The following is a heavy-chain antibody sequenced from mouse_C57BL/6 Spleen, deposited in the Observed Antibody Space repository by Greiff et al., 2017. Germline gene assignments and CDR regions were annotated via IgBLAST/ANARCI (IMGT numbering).Heavy chain of an antibody. CDR1: GYTFTSYW. V-gene: IGHV1-64*01. CDR3: ASATVVAPTDFYAMDY. CDR2: IHPNSGST. Sequence: QVHVKQPGAELVKPGASVKLSCKASGYTFTSYWMHWVKQRPGQGLEWIGMIHPNSGSTNYNEKFKSKATLTVDKSSSTAYMQLSSLTSEDSAVYYCASATVVAPTDFYAMDYWGQGTSVTVSS. J-gene: IGHJ4*01. D-gene: IGHD1-1*01.